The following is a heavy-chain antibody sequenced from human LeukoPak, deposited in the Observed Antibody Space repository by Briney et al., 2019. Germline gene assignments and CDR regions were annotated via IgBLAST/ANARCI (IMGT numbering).Heavy chain of an antibody. Sequence: SETLSLTCTVSGDSISSYYWSWIRQPPGKGLEWIGYISYSGSTNYNPSLKRRVTISVDTSKKQFSLKLSSVTAADTAVYYCARDRWFGSWGQGTLVTVSS. V-gene: IGHV4-59*01. CDR3: ARDRWFGS. CDR2: ISYSGST. J-gene: IGHJ5*01. CDR1: GDSISSYY.